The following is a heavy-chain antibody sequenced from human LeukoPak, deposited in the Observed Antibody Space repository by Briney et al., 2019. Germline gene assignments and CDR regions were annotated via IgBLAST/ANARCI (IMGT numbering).Heavy chain of an antibody. V-gene: IGHV4-39*01. CDR2: IYYTGST. J-gene: IGHJ4*02. CDR3: ARLPSGYHFDY. D-gene: IGHD3-22*01. Sequence: SETLSLTCTVSGDSISSGNHYWGWIRQSPGKDLEWVATIYYTGSTYYNPSLRSRVTLSVDTSKYQFSLQLSSVTAADTAVYYCARLPSGYHFDYWGQGTLVTVSS. CDR1: GDSISSGNHY.